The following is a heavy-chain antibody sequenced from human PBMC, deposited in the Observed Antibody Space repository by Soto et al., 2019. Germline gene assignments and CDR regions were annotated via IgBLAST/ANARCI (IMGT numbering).Heavy chain of an antibody. CDR1: GGSISSYY. D-gene: IGHD3-22*01. J-gene: IGHJ5*02. V-gene: IGHV4-59*12. CDR2: IYYSGST. CDR3: AREYYDSSGYYPHGYNWFDP. Sequence: PSETLSLTCTVSGGSISSYYWSWIRQPPGKGLEWIGYIYYSGSTNYNPSLKSRVTISVDTSKNQFSLKLSSVTAADTAVYYCAREYYDSSGYYPHGYNWFDPWGQGTLVTVSS.